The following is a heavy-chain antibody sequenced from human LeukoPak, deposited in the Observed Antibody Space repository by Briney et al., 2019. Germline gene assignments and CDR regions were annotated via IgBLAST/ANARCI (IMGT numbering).Heavy chain of an antibody. CDR1: GFTFSSYS. J-gene: IGHJ4*02. CDR2: ISSSSSYI. V-gene: IGHV3-21*01. Sequence: GGSLRVSCAAAGFTFSSYSMNWVRQAPGKGLEWVSSISSSSSYIYYADSVKGRFTISRDNAKNSLCLQMNSLRAEDTAVYYCARDRVVRRVIIRFDYWGQGTLVTVSS. D-gene: IGHD3-10*01. CDR3: ARDRVVRRVIIRFDY.